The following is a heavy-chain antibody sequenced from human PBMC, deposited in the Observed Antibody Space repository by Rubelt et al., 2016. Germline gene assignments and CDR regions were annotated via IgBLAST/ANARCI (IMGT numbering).Heavy chain of an antibody. Sequence: QVQLQQWGAGLLKPSATLSLTCAVYGGSFSGYYWSWIRQPPGKGLEWIGEINHNGSTTYHPSLQSRVTIAVDTSKNHVSLKLSSVTAADTAVYYCARGRRGSSSWLGRDYYGMDVWGQGTTVTVSS. D-gene: IGHD6-13*01. CDR2: INHNGST. J-gene: IGHJ6*02. CDR3: ARGRRGSSSWLGRDYYGMDV. V-gene: IGHV4-34*01. CDR1: GGSFSGYY.